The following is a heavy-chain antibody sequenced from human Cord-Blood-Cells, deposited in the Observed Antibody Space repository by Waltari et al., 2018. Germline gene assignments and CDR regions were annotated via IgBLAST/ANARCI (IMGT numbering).Heavy chain of an antibody. J-gene: IGHJ3*02. D-gene: IGHD3-9*01. CDR1: GYTFTGYY. CDR3: ARGTGDVFDI. V-gene: IGHV1-2*02. CDR2: INPNRVGT. Sequence: QVQLVQSGAEVKKPGASVKVSCKASGYTFTGYYMHWVRQAPGQGLEWMGLINPNRVGTNYSQKFQGRVTMNRDTSISTAYMELSRLRSDDTAVYYCARGTGDVFDIWGQGTMVTVSS.